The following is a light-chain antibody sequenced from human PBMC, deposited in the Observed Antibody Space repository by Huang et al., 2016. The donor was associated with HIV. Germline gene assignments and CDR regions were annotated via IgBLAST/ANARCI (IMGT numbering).Light chain of an antibody. CDR3: QQYGGSSRT. Sequence: EIVLTQSPGTLSLSPGERATLSCRASQSVNSDYLAWYQQKPGQAPRLLINGASTRVTGIPDRFSGSGSGTDFTLTISRLEPEDFAVYYCQQYGGSSRTFGQGTKVEIK. J-gene: IGKJ1*01. CDR1: QSVNSDY. CDR2: GAS. V-gene: IGKV3-20*01.